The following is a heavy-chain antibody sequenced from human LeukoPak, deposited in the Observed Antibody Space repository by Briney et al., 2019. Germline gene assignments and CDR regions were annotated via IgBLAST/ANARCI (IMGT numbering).Heavy chain of an antibody. J-gene: IGHJ4*02. D-gene: IGHD3-22*01. CDR1: GGSISSYY. Sequence: SETLSLTCTVSGGSISSYYWSWIRQPPGKGREWIGHIYYSGSTNYNPSLKSRVTISVDTSKNQFSLKLSSVTAADTAVYYCARADSSGYYVGYWSQGTLVTVSS. CDR2: IYYSGST. V-gene: IGHV4-59*01. CDR3: ARADSSGYYVGY.